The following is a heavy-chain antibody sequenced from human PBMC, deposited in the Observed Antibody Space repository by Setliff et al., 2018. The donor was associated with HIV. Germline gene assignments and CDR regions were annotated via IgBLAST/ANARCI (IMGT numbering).Heavy chain of an antibody. CDR2: IKQDGSEE. V-gene: IGHV3-7*02. D-gene: IGHD3-10*01. CDR1: GFTFSRYW. Sequence: PGGSLRLSCATSGFTFSRYWMSWVRQTPGKGLEWVANIKQDGSEEYYGDSVQGRFTISRDNAKDSLYLQMHNLRAADTAVYYCTRRKYYGSGIYYGYYYYMDVWDKGTTVTVSS. CDR3: TRRKYYGSGIYYGYYYYMDV. J-gene: IGHJ6*03.